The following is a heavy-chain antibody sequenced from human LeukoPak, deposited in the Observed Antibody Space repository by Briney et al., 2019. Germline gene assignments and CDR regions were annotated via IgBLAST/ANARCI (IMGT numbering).Heavy chain of an antibody. CDR3: GRDALVGYFAYYYMDV. J-gene: IGHJ6*03. D-gene: IGHD2-15*01. Sequence: SETLSLTCTVSGGSISSHYWTWIRQSPVKGLEWIGDISNSGSTSYNPSLKSRVTISIDTSKNKLFLKLSTLNAADTAVYYCGRDALVGYFAYYYMDVWGKGTTVTVSS. V-gene: IGHV4-59*11. CDR1: GGSISSHY. CDR2: ISNSGST.